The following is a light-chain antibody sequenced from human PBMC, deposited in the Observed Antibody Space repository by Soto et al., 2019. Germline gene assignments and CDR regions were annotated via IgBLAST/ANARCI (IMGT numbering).Light chain of an antibody. CDR2: GAS. CDR1: QSGSSSY. V-gene: IGKV3-20*01. Sequence: IVLTQSPGTRSLSPGERATLSCRASQSGSSSYLAWYQQKPGQAPRLIIHGASSRATGVPDRITGSGSGTDFTLSISRLEPEDFAVYYCQQYGGSTRTFGQGTKVDIK. CDR3: QQYGGSTRT. J-gene: IGKJ1*01.